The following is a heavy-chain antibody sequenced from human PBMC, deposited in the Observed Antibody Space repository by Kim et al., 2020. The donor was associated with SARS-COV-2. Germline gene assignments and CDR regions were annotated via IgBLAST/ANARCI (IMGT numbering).Heavy chain of an antibody. CDR2: ITSDGSNK. V-gene: IGHV3-21*03. CDR1: GFTFRSCS. Sequence: GGSLRLSCAASGFTFRSCSMHWVRQAPGKGLEWVAAITSDGSNKNYADSVKGRFTISRDNAKNPLYLQMNSLRAEDTALYYCASERGCGFRVVNCCY. J-gene: IGHJ4*03. D-gene: IGHD3-3*01. CDR3: ASERGCGFRVVNCCY.